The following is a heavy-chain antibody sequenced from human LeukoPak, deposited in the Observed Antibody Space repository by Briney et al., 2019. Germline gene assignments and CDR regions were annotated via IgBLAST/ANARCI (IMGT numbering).Heavy chain of an antibody. CDR3: ARELRFLEWTFIDY. CDR1: GGSISSYY. Sequence: ASETLSLTCTVSGGSISSYYWSWIRQPPGKGLEWIGYIYYSGSTNYNPSLKSRVTISVDTSKNQFSLKLSSVTAADTAVYYCARELRFLEWTFIDYWGQGTLVTVSS. V-gene: IGHV4-59*01. D-gene: IGHD3-3*01. CDR2: IYYSGST. J-gene: IGHJ4*02.